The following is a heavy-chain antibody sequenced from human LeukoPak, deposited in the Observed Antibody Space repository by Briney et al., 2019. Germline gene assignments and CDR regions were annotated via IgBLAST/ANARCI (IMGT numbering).Heavy chain of an antibody. V-gene: IGHV3-74*01. CDR3: GSLKEGG. J-gene: IGHJ4*02. D-gene: IGHD3-10*01. Sequence: PGGSLSLSCAASGLTFSSSWVHWVSHPPGRGRVWVSRINSDGSDRIYADSVKGRFAITRDNAKNTVYLEMNSLRAEDAAVYYCGSLKEGGGGQGTLVTVSS. CDR2: INSDGSDR. CDR1: GLTFSSSW.